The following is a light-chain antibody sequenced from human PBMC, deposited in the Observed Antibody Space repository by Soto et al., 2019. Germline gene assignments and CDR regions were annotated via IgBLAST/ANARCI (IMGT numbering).Light chain of an antibody. Sequence: EIVLTQSPATLSLSPGKRATLSCRASQSVSSYLAWYQQKPGQAPRLLIYDASNRATGIPARFSGSGSGTDFTLTISSLEPEDFAVYYCPQRSNWPPRWTFGQGTKVEIK. V-gene: IGKV3-11*01. CDR1: QSVSSY. CDR2: DAS. CDR3: PQRSNWPPRWT. J-gene: IGKJ1*01.